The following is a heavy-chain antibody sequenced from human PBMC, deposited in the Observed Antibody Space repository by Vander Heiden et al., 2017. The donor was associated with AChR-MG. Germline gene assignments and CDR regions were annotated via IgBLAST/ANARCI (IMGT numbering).Heavy chain of an antibody. J-gene: IGHJ6*02. V-gene: IGHV1-69*01. Sequence: QVQLVQSGAEVKKPGSSVKVSCKASGGTLSSYANSSVGQAPGQGLEWMGGIIPIFGTANYAQKFQGRVTITADESTSTAYMELSSLRSEDTAVYYCARNPPHSSESPPRTYYYYGMDVWGQGTTVTVSS. CDR3: ARNPPHSSESPPRTYYYYGMDV. CDR2: IIPIFGTA. CDR1: GGTLSSYA. D-gene: IGHD6-25*01.